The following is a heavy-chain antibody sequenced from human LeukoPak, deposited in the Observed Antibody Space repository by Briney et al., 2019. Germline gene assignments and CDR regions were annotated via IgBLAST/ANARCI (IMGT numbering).Heavy chain of an antibody. Sequence: GGSLRLSCAASGFTFSSYSMNWVRQAPGEGLEWVSYISSSSSTIYYADFVKGRFTISRDNAKNSLYLQMNSLRAEDTAVYYCARSHRSSGYYGDAFDIWGQGTMVTVSS. CDR2: ISSSSSTI. CDR1: GFTFSSYS. V-gene: IGHV3-48*01. J-gene: IGHJ3*02. CDR3: ARSHRSSGYYGDAFDI. D-gene: IGHD3-22*01.